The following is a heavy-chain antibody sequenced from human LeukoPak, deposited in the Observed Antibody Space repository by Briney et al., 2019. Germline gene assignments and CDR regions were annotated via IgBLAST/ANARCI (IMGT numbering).Heavy chain of an antibody. D-gene: IGHD3-9*01. V-gene: IGHV4-34*01. Sequence: SETLSPTCAVYGGSFSGYYWSWIRQPPGKGLEWIGEINHSGSTNHNPSLKSRVTISVDTSKNQFSLKLSSVTAADTAVYYCARKLRYSRNFDYWGQGTLVTVSS. CDR1: GGSFSGYY. CDR3: ARKLRYSRNFDY. CDR2: INHSGST. J-gene: IGHJ4*02.